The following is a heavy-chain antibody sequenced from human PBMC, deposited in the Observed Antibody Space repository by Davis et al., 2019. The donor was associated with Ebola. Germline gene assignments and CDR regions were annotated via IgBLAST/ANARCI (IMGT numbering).Heavy chain of an antibody. V-gene: IGHV1-69*13. CDR2: IIPIFGTA. CDR3: ARLASGISVTHFDY. Sequence: SVQVSCNASGGTFSSYAISWVRQAPGQGLEWMGGIIPIFGTANYAQKFQGRVTITADESTSTAYMELRSLRSDDTAMYFCARLASGISVTHFDYWGQGTLVTVSS. CDR1: GGTFSSYA. J-gene: IGHJ4*02. D-gene: IGHD6-19*01.